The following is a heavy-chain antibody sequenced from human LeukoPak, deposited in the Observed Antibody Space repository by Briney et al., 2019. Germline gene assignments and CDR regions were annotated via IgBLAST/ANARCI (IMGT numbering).Heavy chain of an antibody. CDR2: ISGDADGT. CDR3: AKVGYCSNNCFRTHDY. Sequence: PGGSLRLSCVASGFSFSDSVMSWVRQAPGKGLEGLSAISGDADGTYYAASVKGRFTISRDNSWNTVFLQMNRLRAEDTANYYCAKVGYCSNNCFRTHDYWGQGALVTVSS. J-gene: IGHJ4*02. V-gene: IGHV3-23*01. CDR1: GFSFSDSV. D-gene: IGHD2-8*01.